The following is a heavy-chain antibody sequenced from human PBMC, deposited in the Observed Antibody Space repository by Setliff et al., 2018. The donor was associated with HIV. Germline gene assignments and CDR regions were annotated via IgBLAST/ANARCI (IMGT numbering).Heavy chain of an antibody. J-gene: IGHJ4*02. V-gene: IGHV4-39*07. CDR2: MSYSGNT. CDR1: GGSISSSSHY. Sequence: PSETLSLTCTVSGGSISSSSHYWGWIRQPPGKGLEWIGSMSYSGNTYNNPSLKSRVTTSVDTSKNQFSLKLSSVTAADTAVYYCARGGAYSSSWWVYFDYWGQGTLVTVSS. D-gene: IGHD6-13*01. CDR3: ARGGAYSSSWWVYFDY.